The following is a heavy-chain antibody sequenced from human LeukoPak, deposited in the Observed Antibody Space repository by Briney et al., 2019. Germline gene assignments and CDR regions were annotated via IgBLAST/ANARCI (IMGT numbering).Heavy chain of an antibody. CDR1: GFTFDDYA. CDR2: ISWNSGSI. V-gene: IGHV3-9*01. D-gene: IGHD5-18*01. CDR3: AKDKGYGYYNWFDP. Sequence: GRSLRLSCAASGFTFDDYAMHWVRQAPGKGLEWVSGISWNSGSIGYADSVKGRFTISRDNAKNSLYLQMNSLRAEDTALYYCAKDKGYGYYNWFDPWGQEPWSPSPQ. J-gene: IGHJ5*02.